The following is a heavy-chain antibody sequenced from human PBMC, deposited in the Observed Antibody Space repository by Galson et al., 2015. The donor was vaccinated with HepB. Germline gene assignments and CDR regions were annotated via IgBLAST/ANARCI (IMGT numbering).Heavy chain of an antibody. CDR2: MNPNSGNT. J-gene: IGHJ6*03. CDR3: ARGPNYDFWSGYYTRWGYYYYYMDV. CDR1: GYTFTSYD. D-gene: IGHD3-3*01. Sequence: SVKVSCKASGYTFTSYDINWVRQATGQGLEWMGWMNPNSGNTGYAQKFQGRVTMTRNTSISTAYMELSSLRSEDTAVYYCARGPNYDFWSGYYTRWGYYYYYMDVWGKGTTVTVSS. V-gene: IGHV1-8*01.